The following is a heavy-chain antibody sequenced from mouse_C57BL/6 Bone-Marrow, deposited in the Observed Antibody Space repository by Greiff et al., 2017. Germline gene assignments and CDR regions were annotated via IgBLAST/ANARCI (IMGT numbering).Heavy chain of an antibody. CDR1: GFTFSSYA. V-gene: IGHV5-9-1*02. D-gene: IGHD2-10*01. Sequence: DVQLVESGAGLVKPGGSLKLSCAASGFTFSSYAMSWVRQTPEKRLEWVAYISRGGDYIYYADTVKGRFTISRDNARNTLYLQMSSLKSEDTAMYYCTRAYYGNWGFAYWGQGALVTVSA. J-gene: IGHJ3*01. CDR2: ISRGGDYI. CDR3: TRAYYGNWGFAY.